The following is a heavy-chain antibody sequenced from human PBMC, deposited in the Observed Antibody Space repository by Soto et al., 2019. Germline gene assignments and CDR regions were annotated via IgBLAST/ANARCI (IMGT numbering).Heavy chain of an antibody. J-gene: IGHJ4*02. CDR2: IDWDDDK. CDR1: GFSLSTSGMR. V-gene: IGHV2-70*04. D-gene: IGHD1-26*01. CDR3: ARMGVGATPYFDY. Sequence: SGPTLVNPTQTLTLTCTFSGFSLSTSGMRVSWIRQPPGKALEWLARIDWDDDKFYSTSLKTRLTISKDTSKNQVVLTMTNMDPVDTVTYYCARMGVGATPYFDYWGQGTLVTVSS.